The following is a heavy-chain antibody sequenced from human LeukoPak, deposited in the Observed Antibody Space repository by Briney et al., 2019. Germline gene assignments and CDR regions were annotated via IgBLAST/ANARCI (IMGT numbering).Heavy chain of an antibody. J-gene: IGHJ5*01. CDR2: MYHSGST. D-gene: IGHD3-3*01. CDR1: GYSISSGYY. Sequence: PSETLSLTCAVSGYSISSGYYWGWVRQPPGKGLEWIGSMYHSGSTYYNPSLKSRVTISVDTSKNQFSLKLSSVTAADTAVYYCARLSGLRSLEWFDSWGQGTLVTVSS. CDR3: ARLSGLRSLEWFDS. V-gene: IGHV4-38-2*01.